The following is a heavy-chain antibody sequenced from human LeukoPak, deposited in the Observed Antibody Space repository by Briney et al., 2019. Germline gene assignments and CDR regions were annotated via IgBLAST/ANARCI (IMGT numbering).Heavy chain of an antibody. D-gene: IGHD6-13*01. Sequence: PSETLSLTCAVSGGSISSGGYSWSWIRQPPGKGLEWIGYIYHSGSTYYNPSLKSRVTISVDTSKNQFSLKLSSVTAADTAVYYCARGKQQLVRGGTRWFDPWGQGTLVTVSS. CDR2: IYHSGST. J-gene: IGHJ5*02. CDR3: ARGKQQLVRGGTRWFDP. CDR1: GGSISSGGYS. V-gene: IGHV4-30-2*01.